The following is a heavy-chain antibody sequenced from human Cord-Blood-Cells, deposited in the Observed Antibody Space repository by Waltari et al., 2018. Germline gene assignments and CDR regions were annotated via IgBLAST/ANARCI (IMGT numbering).Heavy chain of an antibody. J-gene: IGHJ4*02. CDR3: AKDFTFGGVIVDY. D-gene: IGHD3-16*02. V-gene: IGHV3-23*01. CDR2: ISDSGGST. Sequence: EVQLLESGGGLVQPGGSLRLSCAASGFPFSSYAMSWVRQAPGKGLEWVSAISDSGGSTYYADSVKGRFTISRDNSKNTLYLQMNSLRAEDTAVYYCAKDFTFGGVIVDYWGQGTLVTVSS. CDR1: GFPFSSYA.